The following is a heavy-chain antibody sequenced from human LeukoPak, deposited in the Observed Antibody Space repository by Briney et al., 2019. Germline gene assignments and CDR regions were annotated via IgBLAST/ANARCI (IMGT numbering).Heavy chain of an antibody. D-gene: IGHD3-10*01. V-gene: IGHV3-23*01. CDR3: AKDFDYYGSGSYPKDGY. CDR1: GFTFSSYA. Sequence: GGSLRLSCAASGFTFSSYAMSWVRQAPGKGLEWVSAISDSGGSTYYADSVKGRFTISRDNSKNTLYLQMNSLRAEDTAVYYCAKDFDYYGSGSYPKDGYWGQGTLVTVSS. J-gene: IGHJ4*02. CDR2: ISDSGGST.